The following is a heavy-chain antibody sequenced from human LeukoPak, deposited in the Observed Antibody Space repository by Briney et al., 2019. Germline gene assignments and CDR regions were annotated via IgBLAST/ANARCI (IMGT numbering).Heavy chain of an antibody. CDR3: ASLWSYSGSYLDFDY. CDR2: ISYDGSNK. D-gene: IGHD1-26*01. V-gene: IGHV3-30-3*01. J-gene: IGHJ4*02. Sequence: GGSLRLSCAASGFTFSSYAMHWVRQAPGKGLEWVAVISYDGSNKYYADSVKGRFTISRDNSKNTLYLQMNSLRAEDTAVYYCASLWSYSGSYLDFDYWGQGTLVTVSS. CDR1: GFTFSSYA.